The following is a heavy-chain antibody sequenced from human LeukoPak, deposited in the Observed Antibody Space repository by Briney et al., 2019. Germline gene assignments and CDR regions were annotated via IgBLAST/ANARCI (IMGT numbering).Heavy chain of an antibody. Sequence: PGGSLRLSCAASGFTFSSYEMNWVRQAPGKGLEWVSYISSSGSTIYYADSVKGRFTISRDNSKNTVYLQINSLRAEDTAVYYCASGGVVRGFPAYFDYWGQGTLVTVSS. CDR1: GFTFSSYE. CDR2: ISSSGSTI. CDR3: ASGGVVRGFPAYFDY. V-gene: IGHV3-48*03. J-gene: IGHJ4*02. D-gene: IGHD3-10*01.